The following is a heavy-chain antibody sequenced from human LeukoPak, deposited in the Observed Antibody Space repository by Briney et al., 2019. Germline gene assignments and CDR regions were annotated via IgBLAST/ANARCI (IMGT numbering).Heavy chain of an antibody. CDR2: ISYDGSNK. V-gene: IGHV3-30*18. Sequence: PGGSLRLSCAASGFTFSSYSMNWVRQAPGKGLEWVALISYDGSNKYYADSVKGRFTISRDNSKNTLYLQMNSLRGEDTAVYYCAKDKAGSTAYYFDYWGQGTLVTVSS. J-gene: IGHJ4*02. D-gene: IGHD6-13*01. CDR1: GFTFSSYS. CDR3: AKDKAGSTAYYFDY.